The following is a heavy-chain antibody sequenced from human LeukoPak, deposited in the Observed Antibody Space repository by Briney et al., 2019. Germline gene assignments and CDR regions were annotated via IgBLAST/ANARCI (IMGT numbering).Heavy chain of an antibody. CDR2: ISSSSSYI. Sequence: GGSLRLSCAASGFTFSSYSMNWVRQAPGKGLEWVSSISSSSSYIYYADSVKGRSTISRDNAKNSLCLQMNSLRAEDTAVYYCARDIGGGNYYGSGTQLDYWGQGTLVIVSS. J-gene: IGHJ4*02. CDR1: GFTFSSYS. CDR3: ARDIGGGNYYGSGTQLDY. V-gene: IGHV3-21*01. D-gene: IGHD3-10*01.